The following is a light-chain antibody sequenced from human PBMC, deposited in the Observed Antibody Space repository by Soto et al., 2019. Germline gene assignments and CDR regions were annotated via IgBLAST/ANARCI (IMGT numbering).Light chain of an antibody. CDR2: EVS. J-gene: IGLJ1*01. CDR1: SRNVGAYNY. Sequence: QSVLTQPDSASASPLQAVTISRTGTSRNVGAYNYVSWYQQHPGNAPKLLIYEVSNRPSGISNRFSGSKSGNTASLTISGLQAEDEADYYCSSYPSSSTRVFGTGTKVTVL. CDR3: SSYPSSSTRV. V-gene: IGLV2-14*01.